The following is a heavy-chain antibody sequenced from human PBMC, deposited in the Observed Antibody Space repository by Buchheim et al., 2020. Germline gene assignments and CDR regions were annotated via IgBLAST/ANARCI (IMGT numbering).Heavy chain of an antibody. J-gene: IGHJ4*02. CDR1: GFTFSSYS. Sequence: EVQLVESGGGLVKPGGSLRLSCAASGFTFSSYSMNWVRQAPGKGLEWVSSISSSSSYIYYEDSVKGRFTISRDNAKNSLYLQMNSLRAEDTAVYYCARRSLYYDILTGYKGGFDYWGQGTL. D-gene: IGHD3-9*01. V-gene: IGHV3-21*01. CDR3: ARRSLYYDILTGYKGGFDY. CDR2: ISSSSSYI.